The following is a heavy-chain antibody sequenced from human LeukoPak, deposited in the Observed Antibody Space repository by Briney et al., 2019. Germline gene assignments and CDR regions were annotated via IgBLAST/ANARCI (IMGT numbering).Heavy chain of an antibody. CDR1: GSTFSSYS. Sequence: GGSLRLSCAASGSTFSSYSMNWVRQAPGKGLEWVSSISSSSSYIYYADSVKGRFTISRDNAKNSLYLQMNSLRAEDTAVYYCARDPSSSWAREDYWGQGTLVTVSS. J-gene: IGHJ4*02. V-gene: IGHV3-21*01. D-gene: IGHD6-13*01. CDR2: ISSSSSYI. CDR3: ARDPSSSWAREDY.